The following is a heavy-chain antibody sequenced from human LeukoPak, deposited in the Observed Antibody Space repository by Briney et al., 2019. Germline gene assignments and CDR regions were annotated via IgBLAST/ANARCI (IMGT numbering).Heavy chain of an antibody. CDR3: AREMAPGSSSWYD. CDR2: IIPIFGTA. J-gene: IGHJ4*02. D-gene: IGHD6-13*01. V-gene: IGHV1-69*05. Sequence: SVKVSCKASGGTFSSYAISWVRQAPGQGLEWMGRIIPIFGTANYAQKFQGRVTITTNESTSTAYMELSSLRSEDTAVYYCAREMAPGSSSWYDWGQGTLVTVSS. CDR1: GGTFSSYA.